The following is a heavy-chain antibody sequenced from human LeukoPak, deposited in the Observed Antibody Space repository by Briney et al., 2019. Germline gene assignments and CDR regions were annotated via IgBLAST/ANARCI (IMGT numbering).Heavy chain of an antibody. D-gene: IGHD3-3*02. Sequence: GGSLRLSCAASVFTFSDYYMSWIRPARREGLEWVSYISSSSSSTKYTYCVKARLTISRDKARNSHYMQIDSHRDEDRAGYILVRKSIFSEAFDYWGQGPLVTVSS. CDR2: ISSSSSST. V-gene: IGHV3-11*03. CDR1: VFTFSDYY. CDR3: VRKSIFSEAFDY. J-gene: IGHJ4*02.